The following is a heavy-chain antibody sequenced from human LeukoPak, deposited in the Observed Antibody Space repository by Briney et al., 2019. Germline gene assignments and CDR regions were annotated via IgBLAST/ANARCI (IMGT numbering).Heavy chain of an antibody. CDR3: ARGSGRYYYYGVDV. CDR2: IYYSGTTSGST. D-gene: IGHD7-27*01. Sequence: PSETLSLTCTVSGGSIRRSYWSWIRQPPGKGLEWIGHIYYSGTTSGSTNYNPSLKSRVTISVDTSKNQFSLLVRSVTAADTAVYYCARGSGRYYYYGVDVWGQGTTVTVSS. CDR1: GGSIRRSY. V-gene: IGHV4-59*01. J-gene: IGHJ6*02.